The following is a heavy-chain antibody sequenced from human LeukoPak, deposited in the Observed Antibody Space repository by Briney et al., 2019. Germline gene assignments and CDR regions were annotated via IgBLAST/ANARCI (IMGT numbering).Heavy chain of an antibody. CDR2: INHSGST. V-gene: IGHV4-34*01. D-gene: IGHD2-8*01. J-gene: IGHJ4*02. CDR1: GGSFSGFY. Sequence: PSETLSLTCAVYGGSFSGFYWSWIRQPPGKGLEWIGEINHSGSTNYNPSLKSRVTISVDTSKNQFSLKLSSVTAADTAVYYCARARWANGLDSWGQGALVIVSS. CDR3: ARARWANGLDS.